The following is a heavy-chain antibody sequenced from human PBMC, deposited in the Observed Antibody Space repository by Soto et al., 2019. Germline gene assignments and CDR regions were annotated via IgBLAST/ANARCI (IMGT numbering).Heavy chain of an antibody. V-gene: IGHV5-51*01. J-gene: IGHJ6*03. CDR3: ARHVRVYPYYYYYMDV. CDR1: GWNVSRYW. CDR2: IYPGDSDT. D-gene: IGHD2-8*01. Sequence: LKISGEGCGWNVSRYWSGWVRQITGKGLEWMGIIYPGDSDTRYSPSFQGQVTISADKSISTAYLQWSSLKASDTAMYYCARHVRVYPYYYYYMDVWGKGTTVTVSS.